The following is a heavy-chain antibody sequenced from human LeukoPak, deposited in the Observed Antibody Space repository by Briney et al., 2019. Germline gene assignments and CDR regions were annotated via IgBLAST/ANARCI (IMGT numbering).Heavy chain of an antibody. CDR2: IIPIFGTA. D-gene: IGHD1-26*01. Sequence: SVKVSCKASGGTLSSYAISWVRQAPGQGLEWMGGIIPIFGTANYAQKFQGRVTITADKSTGTAYMELSSLRSEDTAVYYCARGSGSYSYYYYMDVWGKGTTVTVSS. CDR3: ARGSGSYSYYYYMDV. V-gene: IGHV1-69*06. J-gene: IGHJ6*03. CDR1: GGTLSSYA.